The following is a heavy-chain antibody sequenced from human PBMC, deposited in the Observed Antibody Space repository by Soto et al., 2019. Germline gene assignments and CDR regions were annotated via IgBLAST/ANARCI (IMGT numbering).Heavy chain of an antibody. V-gene: IGHV3-21*03. J-gene: IGHJ6*02. CDR3: ARAMYYDGSGSYYWALISGMDG. CDR2: ISSSSSYI. D-gene: IGHD3-10*01. CDR1: GFTFSSYS. Sequence: EVQLVESGGGLVKPGGSLRLSCAASGFTFSSYSMNWVRQAPGKGLEWVSSISSSSSYIYYADSVKGRFTISRDNAKNSLYLQMNSLRAEDTAVYYCARAMYYDGSGSYYWALISGMDGWGQGTTVTVSS.